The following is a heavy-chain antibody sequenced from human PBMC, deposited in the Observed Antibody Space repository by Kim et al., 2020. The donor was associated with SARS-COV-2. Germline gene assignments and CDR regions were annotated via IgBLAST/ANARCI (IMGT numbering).Heavy chain of an antibody. Sequence: SVKVSCKASGGTFSSYAISWVRQAPGQGLEWMGGIIPIFGTANYAQKFQGRVTITADESTSTAYMELSSLRSEDTAVYYCAREYCSGGSCYPSDAFDIWGQGTMVTVSS. CDR1: GGTFSSYA. J-gene: IGHJ3*02. D-gene: IGHD2-15*01. CDR2: IIPIFGTA. V-gene: IGHV1-69*13. CDR3: AREYCSGGSCYPSDAFDI.